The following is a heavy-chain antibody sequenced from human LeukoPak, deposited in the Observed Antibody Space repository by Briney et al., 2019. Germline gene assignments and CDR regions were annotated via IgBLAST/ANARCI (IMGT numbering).Heavy chain of an antibody. CDR2: INHSGST. D-gene: IGHD3-16*02. Sequence: PSETLSLTXAXYGGSFSGYYXSWIRQPPGKGLEWIGEINHSGSTNYNPSLKSRVTISVDTSKNQFSLKLSSVTAADTAVYYCAREKITFGGVIVMGFDYWGQGTLVTVSS. CDR3: AREKITFGGVIVMGFDY. J-gene: IGHJ4*02. V-gene: IGHV4-34*01. CDR1: GGSFSGYY.